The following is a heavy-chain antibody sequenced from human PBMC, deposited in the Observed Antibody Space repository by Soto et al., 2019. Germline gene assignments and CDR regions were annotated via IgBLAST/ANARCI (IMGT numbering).Heavy chain of an antibody. V-gene: IGHV3-53*01. Sequence: VQLVESGGGLIQPGGSLRLSCAASGFTVSNNHMTWVRQAPGRGPQWVSTVYPGGNTYHADSMKGRFAISRDNSKNMLYLQMNSLRAEDTAVYYCATGLDTSKSGYWGQGTLVTVSS. CDR2: VYPGGNT. J-gene: IGHJ4*02. CDR1: GFTVSNNH. D-gene: IGHD5-18*01. CDR3: ATGLDTSKSGY.